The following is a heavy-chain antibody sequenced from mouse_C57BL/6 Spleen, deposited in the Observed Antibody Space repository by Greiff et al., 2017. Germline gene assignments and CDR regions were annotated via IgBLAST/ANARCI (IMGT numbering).Heavy chain of an antibody. V-gene: IGHV8-12*01. CDR1: GFSLSTSGMG. CDR3: ARRTEYFDY. J-gene: IGHJ2*01. CDR2: IYWDDDK. Sequence: QVTLKESGPGILQSSQTLSLTCSFSGFSLSTSGMGVSWIRQPSGKGLEWLAHIYWDDDKRYNPSLKSRPTISKDTSRNQVFLKITSVDTADTATYYCARRTEYFDYWGQGTTLTVSS.